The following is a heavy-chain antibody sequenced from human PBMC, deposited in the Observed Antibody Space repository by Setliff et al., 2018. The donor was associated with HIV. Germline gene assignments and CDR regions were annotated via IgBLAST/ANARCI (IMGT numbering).Heavy chain of an antibody. Sequence: ASVKVSCKASGYTFTRYSMNWVRQAPGQGLEWMGWMSTYNGNTNYAQKVQGRLTMTTDTSTDTVYLELGSLASDDTAIYYCVREAPRYASGAFDMWGLGTMVTVSS. CDR3: VREAPRYASGAFDM. J-gene: IGHJ3*02. CDR1: GYTFTRYS. CDR2: MSTYNGNT. D-gene: IGHD3-10*01. V-gene: IGHV1-18*04.